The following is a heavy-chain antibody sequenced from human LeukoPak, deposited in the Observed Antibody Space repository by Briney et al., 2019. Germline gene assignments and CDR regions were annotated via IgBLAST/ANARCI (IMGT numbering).Heavy chain of an antibody. CDR1: GGSINSHY. CDR3: VRRDTGWNYFDY. CDR2: IYYTGKN. V-gene: IGHV4-59*08. Sequence: PSETLSLTCAVSGGSINSHYWGWIRQPPGKGLQWIGDIYYTGKNNYNPSLKSRATISLDTSKDRLSLNLTSVLAADTAIYCCVRRDTGWNYFDYWGQGILVTVSS. J-gene: IGHJ4*02. D-gene: IGHD6-19*01.